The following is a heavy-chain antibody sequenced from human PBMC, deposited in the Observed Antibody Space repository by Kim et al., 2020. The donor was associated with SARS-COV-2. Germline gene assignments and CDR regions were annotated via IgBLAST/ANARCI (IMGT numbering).Heavy chain of an antibody. CDR1: GFTFNTYG. D-gene: IGHD1-26*01. CDR3: AKSFSGSYFGYDY. CDR2: ISYDGSNK. J-gene: IGHJ4*02. V-gene: IGHV3-30*18. Sequence: GGSLRLSCAASGFTFNTYGMHWVRQAPGKGLEWVAVISYDGSNKYYADSVKGRFTISRDNSKNTLYLKMNSLRIEDTAVYYCAKSFSGSYFGYDYWGQGTLVTVPS.